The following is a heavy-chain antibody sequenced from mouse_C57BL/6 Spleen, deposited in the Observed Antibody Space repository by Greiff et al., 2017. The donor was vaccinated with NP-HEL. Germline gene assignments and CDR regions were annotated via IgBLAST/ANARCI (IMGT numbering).Heavy chain of an antibody. J-gene: IGHJ1*03. CDR2: ISSGSSTI. CDR1: GFTFSDYG. D-gene: IGHD2-3*01. Sequence: EVKLVESGGGLVKPGGSLKLSCAASGFTFSDYGMHWVRQAPEKGLEWVAYISSGSSTIYYADTVKGRFTISRDNAKNTLFLQMTRLGSEDTAMYYCARGGYYVYFDVWGTGTTVTVSS. CDR3: ARGGYYVYFDV. V-gene: IGHV5-17*01.